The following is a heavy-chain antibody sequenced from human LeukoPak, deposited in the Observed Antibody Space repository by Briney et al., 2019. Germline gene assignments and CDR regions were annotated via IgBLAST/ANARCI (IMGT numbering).Heavy chain of an antibody. V-gene: IGHV1-18*01. J-gene: IGHJ4*02. CDR1: GYTFNNYD. CDR2: ISAYNGNT. D-gene: IGHD2-8*01. CDR3: ARDPYKGYCTNAVCSLFDY. Sequence: ASVKVSCKASGYTFNNYDITWVRQAPGQGLEWMGWISAYNGNTNYAQKLQGRVTMTTDTSTSTAYMELRSLRSDDTAVYYCARDPYKGYCTNAVCSLFDYWGQGTLVTVSS.